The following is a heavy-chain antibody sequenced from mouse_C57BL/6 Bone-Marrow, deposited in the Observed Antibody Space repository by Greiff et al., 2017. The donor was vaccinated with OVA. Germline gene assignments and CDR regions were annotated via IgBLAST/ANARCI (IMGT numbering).Heavy chain of an antibody. CDR2: INPGSGGT. D-gene: IGHD1-1*01. Sequence: VQLQESGAELVRPGTSVKVSCKASGYAFTNYLIEWVKQRPGQGLEWIGVINPGSGGTNYNEKFKGKATLTADKSSSTAYMQLSSLTSEDSAVYFCARREIYYYGLDYWGQGTTLTVSS. V-gene: IGHV1-54*01. CDR1: GYAFTNYL. CDR3: ARREIYYYGLDY. J-gene: IGHJ2*01.